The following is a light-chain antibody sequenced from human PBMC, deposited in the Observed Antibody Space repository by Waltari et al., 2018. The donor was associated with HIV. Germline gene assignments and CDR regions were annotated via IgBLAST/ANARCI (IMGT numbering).Light chain of an antibody. J-gene: IGLJ1*01. Sequence: SVLTQPPSVSGAPGQRVTISCRASSSNIVGNYNVHMYQQLPGAAPKLLIYANTNRPSGVPDRFSGSKSGTSASLAITGLRAEDEADYYCQSYDTSLSGYVFGTGTKVTVL. CDR2: ANT. CDR1: SSNIVGNYN. V-gene: IGLV1-40*01. CDR3: QSYDTSLSGYV.